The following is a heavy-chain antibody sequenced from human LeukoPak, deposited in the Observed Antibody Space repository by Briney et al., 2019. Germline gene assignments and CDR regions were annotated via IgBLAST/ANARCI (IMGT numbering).Heavy chain of an antibody. D-gene: IGHD3-10*01. CDR3: ARWATMVRGVSWFDP. CDR2: IFYSGTT. V-gene: IGHV4-59*01. J-gene: IGHJ5*02. Sequence: PSETLSLTCTVSGASTSSYYWSWIRQPPGKGLEWIGFIFYSGTTNYNPSLKGRDTMSVDTSKNHFSLKLNSVTAADTAVYYCARWATMVRGVSWFDPWGQGTPVTVSS. CDR1: GASTSSYY.